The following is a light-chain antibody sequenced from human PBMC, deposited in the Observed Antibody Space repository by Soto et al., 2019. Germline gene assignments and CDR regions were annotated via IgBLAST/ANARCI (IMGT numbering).Light chain of an antibody. CDR3: SLYTTASTYV. CDR1: SSDVGSYNL. V-gene: IGLV2-14*02. Sequence: QSVLTQPASVSGSPGQSITISCTGTSSDVGSYNLVSWYQQHPGKAPKLMIYEGSKRPSGVSNRFSGSKSGNTASLTISGLQAEDEADYYCSLYTTASTYVFGTGTKVT. CDR2: EGS. J-gene: IGLJ1*01.